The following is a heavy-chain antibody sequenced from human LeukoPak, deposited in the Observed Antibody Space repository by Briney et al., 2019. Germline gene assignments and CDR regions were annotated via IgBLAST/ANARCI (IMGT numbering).Heavy chain of an antibody. Sequence: GGSLRLSCAASGFTVSSNYMSWVRQAPGKGLEWVSVIYSGGSTYYADSVKGRFTISRGNSKNTLYLQMNSLRAEDTAVYYCARSDYYDSSALDYWGQGTLVTVSS. CDR2: IYSGGST. J-gene: IGHJ4*02. V-gene: IGHV3-53*01. CDR3: ARSDYYDSSALDY. D-gene: IGHD3-22*01. CDR1: GFTVSSNY.